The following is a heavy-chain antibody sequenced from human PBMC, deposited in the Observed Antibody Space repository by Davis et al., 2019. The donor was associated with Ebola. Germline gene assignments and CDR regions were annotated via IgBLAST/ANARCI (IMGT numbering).Heavy chain of an antibody. D-gene: IGHD3-3*01. CDR1: GFTFSSYW. CDR3: AKHYFDFWSGYYNFDY. J-gene: IGHJ4*02. Sequence: GGSLRLSCAASGFTFSSYWMSWVRQAPGTWLAWVSTIGGSGGGTYYVDSVKGRFTISRDNSKNTLYLEMTNLTAEDTAVYYCAKHYFDFWSGYYNFDYWGQGTLITVSS. CDR2: IGGSGGGT. V-gene: IGHV3-23*01.